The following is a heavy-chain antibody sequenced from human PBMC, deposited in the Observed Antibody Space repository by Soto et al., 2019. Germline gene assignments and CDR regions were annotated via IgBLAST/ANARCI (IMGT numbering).Heavy chain of an antibody. D-gene: IGHD3-16*02. J-gene: IGHJ2*01. CDR1: GDSITTNY. CDR3: ARDRTTVIWYFDL. CDR2: IYYSENT. Sequence: QVQLQESGPALVKTSETLSLTFTVSGDSITTNYWSWLRQPPGKGLEWIGYIYYSENTNYSPSLKSRATISMETSKNQLSLKLTSVTAADTAVYYCARDRTTVIWYFDLWGRGTLVTVSS. V-gene: IGHV4-59*01.